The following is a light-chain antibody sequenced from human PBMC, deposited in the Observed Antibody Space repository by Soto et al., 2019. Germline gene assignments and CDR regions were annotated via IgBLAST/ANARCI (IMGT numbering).Light chain of an antibody. CDR2: DAS. CDR3: QQRSNWPPLT. J-gene: IGKJ4*01. V-gene: IGKV3-11*01. Sequence: EIVLTQSPATLSLSPGERATLSCRASQSVSSYLAWYQRRPGQAPRLLIYDASNRASDIPARFSGSGSGTDFTLTISSLEPEDSAVYYCQQRSNWPPLTFGGGTKVDIK. CDR1: QSVSSY.